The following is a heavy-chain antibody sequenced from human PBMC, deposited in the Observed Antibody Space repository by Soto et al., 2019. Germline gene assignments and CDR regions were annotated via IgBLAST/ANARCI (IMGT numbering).Heavy chain of an antibody. J-gene: IGHJ3*02. Sequence: QVQLVQSGAEVKKPGSSVKVSCKASGGTFSSYAISWVRQAPGQGLEWMGGIIPIFGTATYAQKYQRSVMITADESTSIDYVELSSLRSEDTAVYYWASGWAENALDAFDIWGQGTMVTVSS. CDR2: IIPIFGTA. D-gene: IGHD1-1*01. V-gene: IGHV1-69*01. CDR1: GGTFSSYA. CDR3: ASGWAENALDAFDI.